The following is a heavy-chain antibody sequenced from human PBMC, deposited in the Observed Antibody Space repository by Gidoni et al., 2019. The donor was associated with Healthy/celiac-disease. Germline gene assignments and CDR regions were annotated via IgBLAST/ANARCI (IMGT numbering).Heavy chain of an antibody. D-gene: IGHD3-22*01. Sequence: QVQLVESGGGVVQPGRSLRLSCAASGFTFSSYAMHWVRQAPGKGLEWVAVISYDGSNKYYADSVKGRFTISRDNSKNTLYLQMNSLRAEDTAVYYCARDTDAHYYDSSGYSFWGQGTLVTVSS. J-gene: IGHJ4*02. CDR3: ARDTDAHYYDSSGYSF. CDR2: ISYDGSNK. V-gene: IGHV3-30-3*01. CDR1: GFTFSSYA.